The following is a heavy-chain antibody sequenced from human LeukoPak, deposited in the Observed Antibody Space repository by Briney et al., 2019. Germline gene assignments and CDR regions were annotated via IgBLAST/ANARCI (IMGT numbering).Heavy chain of an antibody. CDR1: GGSIMVAAYS. Sequence: SETLSLTCTVSGGSIMVAAYSWSWIRQPPGKGLEWIGYIYYNRSTYYNPSLKSRVTISVDTSKNQFSLKLSSVTAADTAVYYCARDLLDTSMVHYWYFDLWGRGTLVTVSS. D-gene: IGHD5-18*01. CDR3: ARDLLDTSMVHYWYFDL. CDR2: IYYNRST. J-gene: IGHJ2*01. V-gene: IGHV4-31*03.